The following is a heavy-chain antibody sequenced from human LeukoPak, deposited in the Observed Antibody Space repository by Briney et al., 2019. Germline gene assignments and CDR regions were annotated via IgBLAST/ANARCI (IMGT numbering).Heavy chain of an antibody. CDR1: GFTLSSYG. CDR2: IWLDGTNK. D-gene: IGHD3-3*01. V-gene: IGHV3-33*01. J-gene: IGHJ4*02. CDR3: ARGGYDLWSGYRIDY. Sequence: PGGPLRLSCAASGFTLSSYGMHWVRQAPGKGLEWVAVIWLDGTNKYYRDSVKGRFTISRDNSKNTLYLQMNSLRAEDTAVYYCARGGYDLWSGYRIDYWGQGTLVTLSS.